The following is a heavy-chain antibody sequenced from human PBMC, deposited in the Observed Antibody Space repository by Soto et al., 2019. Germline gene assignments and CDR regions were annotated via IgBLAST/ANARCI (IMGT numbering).Heavy chain of an antibody. CDR3: ARDNGFRESDV. CDR1: GYSFTSYG. V-gene: IGHV1-18*01. Sequence: QVQLVQSGAEVKKPGASVKVSCKASGYSFTSYGISWVRQAPGQGLEWMGWISANNGNTNYAQKLQGRVTMTTHTSPSTAYMELRRLRSADPAVYYCARDNGFRESDVWGQGTTVTASS. D-gene: IGHD3-10*01. CDR2: ISANNGNT. J-gene: IGHJ6*01.